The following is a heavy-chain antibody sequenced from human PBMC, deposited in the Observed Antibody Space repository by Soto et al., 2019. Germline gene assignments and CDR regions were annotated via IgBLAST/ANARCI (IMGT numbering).Heavy chain of an antibody. CDR2: IYYSGST. CDR1: GGSISSSSYY. V-gene: IGHV4-39*01. D-gene: IGHD6-19*01. J-gene: IGHJ6*03. CDR3: ARHRGSSGWYWEGYYYFLDV. Sequence: SETLSLTCTVSGGSISSSSYYWGWIRQPPGKGLEWIGSIYYSGSTYYNPSLKSRVTISVDTSKNQFSLKLSSVTAADTAVYYCARHRGSSGWYWEGYYYFLDVWGKGTTVTVYS.